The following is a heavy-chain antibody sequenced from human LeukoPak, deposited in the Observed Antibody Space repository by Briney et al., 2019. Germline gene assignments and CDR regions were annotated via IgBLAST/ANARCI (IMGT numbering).Heavy chain of an antibody. J-gene: IGHJ4*02. Sequence: TGGSLRLSCIAAGFTFRNAWMSWVRQVPGKGLEWIGRINSKTDGGPTVYSAPVKGRFNISRDDSKNTLFLQMNSLETDDTALYYCATGPLDYWGQGALVTVSS. V-gene: IGHV3-15*01. CDR3: ATGPLDY. CDR1: GFTFRNAW. CDR2: INSKTDGGPT.